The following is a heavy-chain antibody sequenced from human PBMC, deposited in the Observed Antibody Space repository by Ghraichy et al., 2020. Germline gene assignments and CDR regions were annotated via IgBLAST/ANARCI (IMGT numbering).Heavy chain of an antibody. CDR2: ISNDEINK. Sequence: GGSLRLSCAASGFIFSSYGMHWVRQAPGKGLEWVVVISNDEINKYYADSVKGRFTISRDNSKNTLYLQMNSLRPEDTAVYYCAKGLYSGSYYIDSWGQGTLVTVSS. CDR3: AKGLYSGSYYIDS. J-gene: IGHJ4*02. D-gene: IGHD1-26*01. CDR1: GFIFSSYG. V-gene: IGHV3-30*18.